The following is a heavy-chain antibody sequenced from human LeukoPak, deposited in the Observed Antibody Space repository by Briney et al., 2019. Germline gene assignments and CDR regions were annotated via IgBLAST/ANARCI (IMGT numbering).Heavy chain of an antibody. J-gene: IGHJ4*02. CDR3: ARMAVAGQYNDY. D-gene: IGHD6-19*01. CDR1: GFTFSSYE. Sequence: GGSLRLSCAASGFTFSSYEMKWVRQAPGEGLEWVSYISSSGDSLYYADSVKGRFTISRDNARNSLYLQMNSLRAEDTAIYYCARMAVAGQYNDYWGQGTLVTVSS. V-gene: IGHV3-48*03. CDR2: ISSSGDSL.